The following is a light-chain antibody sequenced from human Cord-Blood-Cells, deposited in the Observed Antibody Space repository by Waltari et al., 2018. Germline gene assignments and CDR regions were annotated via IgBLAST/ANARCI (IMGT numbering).Light chain of an antibody. Sequence: QSALTQPASVSGSPGQSVTISCTGTSSGVGSYNLVSWYQQHPGKAPKLMIYEGSKRPSGFSNRFAGSKSGNTASLTIAGLQDEEEADYYCCSYAGSSTDVFGTGTKVTVL. V-gene: IGLV2-23*01. J-gene: IGLJ1*01. CDR1: SSGVGSYNL. CDR3: CSYAGSSTDV. CDR2: EGS.